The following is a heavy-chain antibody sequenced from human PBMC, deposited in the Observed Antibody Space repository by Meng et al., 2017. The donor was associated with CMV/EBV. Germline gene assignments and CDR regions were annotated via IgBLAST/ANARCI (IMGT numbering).Heavy chain of an antibody. J-gene: IGHJ6*02. V-gene: IGHV1-69*10. CDR2: IIPILGIA. CDR3: ARDKLSIAARPDYYYGMDV. D-gene: IGHD6-6*01. Sequence: SVKVSCKASGYTFTSYAISWVRQAPGQGLEWMGGIIPILGIANYAQKFQGRVTITADKSTSTAYMELSSLRSEDTAVYYCARDKLSIAARPDYYYGMDVWGQGTTVTAP. CDR1: GYTFTSYA.